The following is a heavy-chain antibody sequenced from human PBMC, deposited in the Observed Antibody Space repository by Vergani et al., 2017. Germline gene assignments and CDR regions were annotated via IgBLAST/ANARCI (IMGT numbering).Heavy chain of an antibody. CDR1: GYSFTNYW. V-gene: IGHV5-51*01. CDR2: IHPADSDT. CDR3: ARLYGRDSSGSKYFDY. J-gene: IGHJ4*02. Sequence: EVQLVQSGAEVKKPGESLNISCQISGYSFTNYWNGWVLQMPGKGLGWMGIIHPADSDTRYSPSFQGQVTISVDKSISTAYLPRSSLRASDSAMYYCARLYGRDSSGSKYFDYWGQGTLVTVSS. D-gene: IGHD3-22*01.